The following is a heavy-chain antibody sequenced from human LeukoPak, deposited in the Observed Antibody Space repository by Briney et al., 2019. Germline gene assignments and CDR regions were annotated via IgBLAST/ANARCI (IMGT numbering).Heavy chain of an antibody. V-gene: IGHV4-59*11. J-gene: IGHJ4*02. CDR2: IYYSGTT. CDR1: GGSISSHY. Sequence: SSETLSLTCTVSGGSISSHYWSWIRQPPGKGLEWIGYIYYSGTTNYNPSLKSRVTISVDTSKNQFSLKLSSVTAADTAVYYCARGVYIAAAQYGYWGQGTLVTVSS. CDR3: ARGVYIAAAQYGY. D-gene: IGHD6-13*01.